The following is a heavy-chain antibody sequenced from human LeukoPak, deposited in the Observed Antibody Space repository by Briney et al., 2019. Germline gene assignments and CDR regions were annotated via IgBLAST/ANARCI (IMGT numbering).Heavy chain of an antibody. CDR1: GGSISSGDYY. J-gene: IGHJ6*03. Sequence: SETLSLTCSVSGGSISSGDYYWSWIRQPPGRGLEWIGYIYYSGSTYYNPSLKSRFTISVDTSKNQFSLKLSSLIAADTAVYYCARAYGDPLWSHYYYIDVWGKGTTVTLSS. CDR2: IYYSGST. D-gene: IGHD4-17*01. CDR3: ARAYGDPLWSHYYYIDV. V-gene: IGHV4-30-4*08.